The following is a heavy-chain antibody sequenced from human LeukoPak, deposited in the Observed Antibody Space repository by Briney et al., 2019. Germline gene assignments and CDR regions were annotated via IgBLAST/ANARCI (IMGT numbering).Heavy chain of an antibody. CDR3: AKDWYHRGVIRIFDY. Sequence: PGGSLRLSCAASGFTFSSYAMNWVRQAPGMGLEWVSVISGNGAVTYYADSVKGRFTISRDTSKNTVYLQMNRLRDDDTAVYYCAKDWYHRGVIRIFDYWGQGTQVTVSS. V-gene: IGHV3-23*01. CDR2: ISGNGAVT. CDR1: GFTFSSYA. D-gene: IGHD3-10*01. J-gene: IGHJ4*02.